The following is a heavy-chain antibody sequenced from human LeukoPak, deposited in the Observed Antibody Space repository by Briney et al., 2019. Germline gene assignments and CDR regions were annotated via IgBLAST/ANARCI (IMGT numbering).Heavy chain of an antibody. D-gene: IGHD3-3*01. Sequence: GGSLRLSCAASGFTFSSYAMSWVRQAPGKGLEWVSAISGSGGSTYYAGSVKGRFTISRDNSKNTLYLQMNSLRAEDTAVYYCAKSKSGYSYLDYWGQGTLVTVSS. CDR1: GFTFSSYA. J-gene: IGHJ4*02. V-gene: IGHV3-23*01. CDR3: AKSKSGYSYLDY. CDR2: ISGSGGST.